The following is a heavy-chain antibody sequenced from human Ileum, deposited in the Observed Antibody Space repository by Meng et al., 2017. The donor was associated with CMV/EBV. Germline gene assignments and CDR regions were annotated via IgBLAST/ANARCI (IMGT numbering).Heavy chain of an antibody. CDR2: ISYDGSNK. J-gene: IGHJ4*02. Sequence: QGRLVESGGGVVQPGRSLRLSCAASGFTFSSYAMHWVRQAPGKGLEWVAVISYDGSNKYYADSVKGRFTISRDNSKNTLYLQMNSLRAEDTAVYYCARDLGAAAAPWFDYWGQGTLVTVSS. V-gene: IGHV3-30-3*01. D-gene: IGHD6-13*01. CDR1: GFTFSSYA. CDR3: ARDLGAAAAPWFDY.